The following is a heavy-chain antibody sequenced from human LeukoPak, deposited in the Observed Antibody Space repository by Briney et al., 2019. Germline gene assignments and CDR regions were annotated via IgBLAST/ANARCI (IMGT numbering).Heavy chain of an antibody. Sequence: ASVKVSCKASGYTFTNYGISWVRQAPGQGLEWMGWITPYKGDTNYAQKVQDRVTMTADTSTSTAYMELRSLRSDDTAVYYCARLDRSGGSSNYYYGMDVWGQGTTVTVSS. CDR2: ITPYKGDT. J-gene: IGHJ6*02. CDR1: GYTFTNYG. D-gene: IGHD2-15*01. CDR3: ARLDRSGGSSNYYYGMDV. V-gene: IGHV1-18*01.